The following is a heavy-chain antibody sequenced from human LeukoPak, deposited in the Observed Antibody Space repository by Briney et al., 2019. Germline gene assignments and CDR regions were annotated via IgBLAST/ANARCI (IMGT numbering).Heavy chain of an antibody. D-gene: IGHD3-10*01. J-gene: IGHJ3*02. CDR1: GFTLSSYW. V-gene: IGHV3-7*01. CDR2: IKQDGSEK. CDR3: ASSLLPDGSGSYLDDAFDI. Sequence: GGSLRLSCAASGFTLSSYWMGWVRQAPGKGLEWVANIKQDGSEKYYVDSVKGRFTISRDNAKNSLYLQMNSLRAEDTAVYYCASSLLPDGSGSYLDDAFDIWGQGTMVTVSS.